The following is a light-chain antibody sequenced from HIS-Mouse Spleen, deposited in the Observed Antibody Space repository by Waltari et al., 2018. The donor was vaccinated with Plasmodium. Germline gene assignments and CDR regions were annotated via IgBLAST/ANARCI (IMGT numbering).Light chain of an antibody. J-gene: IGLJ3*02. CDR3: YSTDSSGNHRV. V-gene: IGLV3-10*01. CDR1: ALPQKY. Sequence: SYELTQPPSVSVSPGQTARITCSGDALPQKYAYWYQQKSGQSPGLVIYEDSKRPSGIPEGFSGASSGTMATLTISGAQVEDEADYYCYSTDSSGNHRVFGGGTKLTVL. CDR2: EDS.